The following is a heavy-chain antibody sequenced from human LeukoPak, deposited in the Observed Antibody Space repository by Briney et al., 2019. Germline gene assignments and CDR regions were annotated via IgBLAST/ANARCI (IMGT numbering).Heavy chain of an antibody. CDR1: GFTFSSNF. CDR2: IYSGGRA. CDR3: AREIGRGVISPYFDS. D-gene: IGHD3-10*01. Sequence: PGGSLRVSCAASGFTFSSNFMSWVRQAPGEGLEWVAVIYSGGRADYADSVKGRFTISRDNSRSMLYLQMKSLRLEDTAVYYCAREIGRGVISPYFDSWGQGTLVTVSS. V-gene: IGHV3-66*01. J-gene: IGHJ4*02.